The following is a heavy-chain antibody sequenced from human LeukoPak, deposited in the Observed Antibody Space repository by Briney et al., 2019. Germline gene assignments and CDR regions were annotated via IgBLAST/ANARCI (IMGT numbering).Heavy chain of an antibody. D-gene: IGHD3-22*01. Sequence: SVKVSCKASGGTFSSYAISWVRQAPGQGLEWMGRIIPILGIANYAQKFQGRVTITADKSTSTAYMELSSLRSEDTAVYYCAREPYDSSGYYYDYWGLGTLVTVSS. CDR1: GGTFSSYA. V-gene: IGHV1-69*04. CDR2: IIPILGIA. CDR3: AREPYDSSGYYYDY. J-gene: IGHJ4*02.